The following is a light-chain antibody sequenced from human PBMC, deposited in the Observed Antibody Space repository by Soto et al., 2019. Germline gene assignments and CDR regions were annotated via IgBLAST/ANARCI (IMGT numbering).Light chain of an antibody. V-gene: IGKV1-16*01. Sequence: DLQMTQSPSSLSASVGDSVTITCRASQDINNFLAWFQQKPGKAPKSLIFAASSLHSGVPSRFSGSGSGTDFTLTISSLQAEDFGTYYCQHYDGYPQTFGQGTRLEIK. CDR1: QDINNF. CDR2: AAS. CDR3: QHYDGYPQT. J-gene: IGKJ5*01.